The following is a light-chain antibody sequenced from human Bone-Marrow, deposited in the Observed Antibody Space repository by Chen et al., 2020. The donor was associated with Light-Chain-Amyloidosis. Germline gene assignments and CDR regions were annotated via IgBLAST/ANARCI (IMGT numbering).Light chain of an antibody. CDR2: EVT. J-gene: IGLJ2*01. CDR3: CSYAGADNHVF. V-gene: IGLV2-8*01. Sequence: QSALPHPPSASGSPGQSGPLSSTGTSSDVGAYNYVSWYQLLPGKAPKLMIYEVTKRPSGVPGRFSGFKSGNTASLTVSGLQAEDEADYYCCSYAGADNHVFFGGGTKLTVL. CDR1: SSDVGAYNY.